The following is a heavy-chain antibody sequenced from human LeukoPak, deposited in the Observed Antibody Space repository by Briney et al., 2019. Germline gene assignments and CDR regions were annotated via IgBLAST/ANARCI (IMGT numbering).Heavy chain of an antibody. CDR2: ISSSSSTI. Sequence: HPGGSLRLSCAASGFTFSSYSMNWVRQAPGKGLEWVSYISSSSSTIYYADSVKGRFTISGDNAKNSLYLQMNSLRAEDTAVYYCAGPSWELGSWFDPWGQGTLVTVSS. J-gene: IGHJ5*02. CDR1: GFTFSSYS. CDR3: AGPSWELGSWFDP. V-gene: IGHV3-48*01. D-gene: IGHD1-26*01.